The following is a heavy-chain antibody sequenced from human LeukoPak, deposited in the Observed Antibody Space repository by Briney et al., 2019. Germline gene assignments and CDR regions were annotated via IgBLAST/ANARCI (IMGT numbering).Heavy chain of an antibody. J-gene: IGHJ4*02. CDR1: GYTFTGYY. Sequence: ASVKVSCKASGYTFTGYYMHWVRQAPGQGLEWMGWINPNSGGTNYAQKFQGRVTMTRDTSISTAYMELSRLRSDDTAVYYCARGPLAAQPPANLWGQGTLVTVSS. CDR2: INPNSGGT. CDR3: ARGPLAAQPPANL. D-gene: IGHD6-13*01. V-gene: IGHV1-2*02.